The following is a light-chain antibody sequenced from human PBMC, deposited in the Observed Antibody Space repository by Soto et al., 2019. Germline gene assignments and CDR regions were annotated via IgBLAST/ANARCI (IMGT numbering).Light chain of an antibody. CDR1: SSDVGSYNL. V-gene: IGLV2-23*02. J-gene: IGLJ2*01. CDR2: EVT. Sequence: QSVLTQPASVSGSPGQSITISCTGTSSDVGSYNLVSWYQQHPGKAPKLMIYEVTKRPSGVSNRFSGSKSGNTASLTSSGLQAEDEADYYCCSYAGSSILVFGGGTKVTVL. CDR3: CSYAGSSILV.